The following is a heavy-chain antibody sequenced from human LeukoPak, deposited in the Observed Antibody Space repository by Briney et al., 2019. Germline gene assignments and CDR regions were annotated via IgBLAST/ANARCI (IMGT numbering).Heavy chain of an antibody. CDR1: GFTFSSYW. Sequence: PGGSLELSCVASGFTFSSYWMHWVRQAPGKGLVWVSRINSDGSSTSYADSVKGRFTISRDNAKNTLYLQMNSLRAEDTAVYYCARDYVVVAAYDAFDIWGQGTMVTVSS. CDR2: INSDGSST. V-gene: IGHV3-74*01. CDR3: ARDYVVVAAYDAFDI. D-gene: IGHD2-15*01. J-gene: IGHJ3*02.